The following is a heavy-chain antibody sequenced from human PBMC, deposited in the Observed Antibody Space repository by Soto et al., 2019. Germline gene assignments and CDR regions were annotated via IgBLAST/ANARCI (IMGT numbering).Heavy chain of an antibody. Sequence: GGSLRLCCAASGFTVSSYAMHWVRQAPGKGLEWVAVISYDGSNKYYADSVKGRFTISRDNSKNTLYLQMNSLRAEDTAVYYCARDSPNRLIAVAGIFDYWGQGTLVTVSS. J-gene: IGHJ4*02. CDR3: ARDSPNRLIAVAGIFDY. V-gene: IGHV3-30-3*01. D-gene: IGHD6-19*01. CDR2: ISYDGSNK. CDR1: GFTVSSYA.